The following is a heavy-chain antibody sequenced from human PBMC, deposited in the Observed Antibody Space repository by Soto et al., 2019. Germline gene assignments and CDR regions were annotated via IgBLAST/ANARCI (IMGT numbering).Heavy chain of an antibody. CDR1: GFTVSSNY. Sequence: EVQLVESGGGLVQPGGSLRLSCAASGFTVSSNYMSWVRQAPGKGLEWVSVIFTGGRTYYADSVKGRFTISRHSSMNTVYLQMDSLRAEDTAVYYCARDRQSSGWLDAFVIWGQGTMVTVSS. CDR3: ARDRQSSGWLDAFVI. D-gene: IGHD6-19*01. J-gene: IGHJ3*02. V-gene: IGHV3-53*04. CDR2: IFTGGRT.